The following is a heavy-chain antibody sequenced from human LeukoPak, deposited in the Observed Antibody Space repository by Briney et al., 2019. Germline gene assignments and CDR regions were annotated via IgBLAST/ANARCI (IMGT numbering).Heavy chain of an antibody. CDR1: GYTFTSYD. V-gene: IGHV1-8*03. J-gene: IGHJ4*02. CDR3: AREGRRGYSYGYSHPDY. Sequence: ASVKVSCKASGYTFTSYDINWVRQATGQGLEWMGWMNPNSGNTGYAQKFQGRVTITRNTSISTAYMELSSLRSEDTAVYYCAREGRRGYSYGYSHPDYWGQGTLVTVSS. D-gene: IGHD5-18*01. CDR2: MNPNSGNT.